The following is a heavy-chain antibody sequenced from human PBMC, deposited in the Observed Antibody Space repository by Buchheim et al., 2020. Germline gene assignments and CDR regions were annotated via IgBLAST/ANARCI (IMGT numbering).Heavy chain of an antibody. V-gene: IGHV3-23*01. CDR3: AKDRDDNIWGSYRPNWFDP. J-gene: IGHJ5*02. CDR1: GFTFSSYA. CDR2: ISGSGGST. D-gene: IGHD3-16*02. Sequence: EVQLLESGGGLVQPGGSLRLSCAASGFTFSSYAMSWVRQAPGKGLEWVSAISGSGGSTYYADSVKGRFTISRANSKNTLYLEMNSLRAEDTAIYYCAKDRDDNIWGSYRPNWFDPWGQGTL.